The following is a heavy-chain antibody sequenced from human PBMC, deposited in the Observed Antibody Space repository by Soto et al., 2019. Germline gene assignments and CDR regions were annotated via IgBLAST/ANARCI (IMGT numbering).Heavy chain of an antibody. V-gene: IGHV4-34*12. CDR2: IFHSGNT. Sequence: SETLSLTCAVSGGSFNANYWTWIRQPPGKGLEWIGEIFHSGNTNYNPSLKSRVTISVDTSRNQFSLKLTSVTAADTAIYYCPSARWDYWGQGTLVTVSS. J-gene: IGHJ4*02. CDR3: PSARWDY. CDR1: GGSFNANY.